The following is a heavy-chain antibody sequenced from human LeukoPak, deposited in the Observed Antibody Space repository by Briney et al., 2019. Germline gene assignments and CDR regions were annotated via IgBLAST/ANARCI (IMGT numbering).Heavy chain of an antibody. CDR1: GGSISSGGYS. Sequence: PSQTLSLTCAVSGGSISSGGYSWSWIRQPPGKGLEWIGYIYHSGSTYYNPSLKSRVTISVDRSKNQFSLKLSSVTAADTAEYYCARDDEGLGSWGQGTLVTVSS. J-gene: IGHJ4*02. D-gene: IGHD3/OR15-3a*01. CDR2: IYHSGST. V-gene: IGHV4-30-2*01. CDR3: ARDDEGLGS.